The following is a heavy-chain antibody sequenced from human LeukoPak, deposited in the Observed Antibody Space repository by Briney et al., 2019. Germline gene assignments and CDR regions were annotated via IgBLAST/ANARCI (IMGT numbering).Heavy chain of an antibody. Sequence: GSLRLSCAAAGFSFSDYAMSWVRQAPGKGLEWVSGFCASTGSVYYADSVKARFTISRDNSKNTLYLQMNSLRAEDTAIYYCARSIIAALGTGAFDIWGQGTLVTVSS. CDR3: ARSIIAALGTGAFDI. V-gene: IGHV3-23*01. CDR2: FCASTGSV. J-gene: IGHJ3*02. D-gene: IGHD6-6*01. CDR1: GFSFSDYA.